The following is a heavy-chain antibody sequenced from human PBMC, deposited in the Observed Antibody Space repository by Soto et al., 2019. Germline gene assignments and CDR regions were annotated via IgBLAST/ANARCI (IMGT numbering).Heavy chain of an antibody. J-gene: IGHJ3*02. D-gene: IGHD3-9*01. CDR3: ARGLRYFDWLPRGVAFDI. CDR2: INHSGST. CDR1: GGSFSGYY. Sequence: SETLSLTCAVYGGSFSGYYWSWIRQPPGKGLEWIGEINHSGSTNYNPSLKSRVTISVDTSKNQFSLKLSSVTAADTAVYYCARGLRYFDWLPRGVAFDIWGQGTMVT. V-gene: IGHV4-34*01.